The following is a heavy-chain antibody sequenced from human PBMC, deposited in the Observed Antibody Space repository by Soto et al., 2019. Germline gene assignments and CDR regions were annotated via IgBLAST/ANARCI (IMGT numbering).Heavy chain of an antibody. CDR3: ATDRAHDSGSYYPY. D-gene: IGHD3-10*01. CDR1: GYPFTDYY. Sequence: XPVKVACKASGYPFTDYYMHWVRQSPGQGLEWMGWISSYNGVTHYAPKFQCRVTMTRDTSINTAFMELSRLRSDDSAMHYCATDRAHDSGSYYPYCGLRTLVTVSS. CDR2: ISSYNGVT. V-gene: IGHV1-2*02. J-gene: IGHJ4*02.